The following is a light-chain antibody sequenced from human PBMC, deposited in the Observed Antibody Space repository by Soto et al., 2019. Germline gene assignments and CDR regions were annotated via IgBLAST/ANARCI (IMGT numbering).Light chain of an antibody. Sequence: DIRMYQSPSTLSATLGDRVTITCRASQSISSHLNWYQQKPGKAPKLLIYAASSLQSGVPSRFSGSGSGTDFTLTISTLQPEDFATDYCQESYSTPRAFAQGTKVDI. CDR1: QSISSH. CDR2: AAS. V-gene: IGKV1-39*01. CDR3: QESYSTPRA. J-gene: IGKJ1*01.